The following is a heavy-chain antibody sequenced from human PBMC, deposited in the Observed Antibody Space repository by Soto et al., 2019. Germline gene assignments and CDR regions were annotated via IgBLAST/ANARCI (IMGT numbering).Heavy chain of an antibody. CDR3: AKGSEAFYYYYYMDF. V-gene: IGHV3-9*01. CDR2: ISWNSGSI. J-gene: IGHJ6*03. CDR1: GFTFDDYA. D-gene: IGHD3-10*01. Sequence: EVQLVESGGGLVQPGRSLRLSCAASGFTFDDYAMHWVRHAPGKGLEWVSGISWNSGSIGYADSVKGRFTISRDNAKNSLYLQMNSLRAEDTALYYCAKGSEAFYYYYYMDFWGKGTTVTVSS.